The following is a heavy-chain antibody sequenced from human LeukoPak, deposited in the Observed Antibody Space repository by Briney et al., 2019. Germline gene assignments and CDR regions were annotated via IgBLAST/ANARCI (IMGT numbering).Heavy chain of an antibody. J-gene: IGHJ4*02. D-gene: IGHD2-15*01. CDR2: ISWNSGSI. CDR1: GFTFDDYA. V-gene: IGHV3-9*03. CDR3: AKVKARRTGSQPYYFDH. Sequence: GGSLRLSCAASGFTFDDYAMHWVRQVPGKGLEWVSGISWNSGSIGYADSVKGRFTISRDNAKNSLYLQMNSLRAEDMALYYCAKVKARRTGSQPYYFDHWGQGTLVTVSS.